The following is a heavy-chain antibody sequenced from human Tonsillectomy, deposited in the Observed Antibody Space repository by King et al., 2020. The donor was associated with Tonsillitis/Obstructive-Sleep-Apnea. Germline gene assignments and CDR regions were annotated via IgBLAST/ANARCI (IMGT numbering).Heavy chain of an antibody. D-gene: IGHD1-26*01. CDR3: ARHGRAMPTDNWFDP. V-gene: IGHV5-51*01. J-gene: IGHJ5*02. Sequence: QLVQSGAEVKKPGESLKISCKASGYSFNTYWIAWVRQMPGKGLEWMGIIYPGDSDTRYSPSFQGQVTISADKSISSAYLQWSSLKASDTAMYYCARHGRAMPTDNWFDPWGQGTLVTVSS. CDR1: GYSFNTYW. CDR2: IYPGDSDT.